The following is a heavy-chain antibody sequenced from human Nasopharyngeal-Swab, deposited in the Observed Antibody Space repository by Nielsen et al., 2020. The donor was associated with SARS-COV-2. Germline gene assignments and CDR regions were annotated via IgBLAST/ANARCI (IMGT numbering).Heavy chain of an antibody. J-gene: IGHJ4*02. CDR2: IYYNGNT. V-gene: IGHV4-39*01. D-gene: IGHD6-13*01. CDR3: VRSSSWYYFDY. Sequence: SETLSLTCTVSGDSIAYSTFYWGWIRQPPGQGLEWIGNIYYNGNTYQNPSLKSRLTISVDKYKNQFSLQLSSVTAADTAVYYCVRSSSWYYFDYWAQGTQVTVSS. CDR1: GDSIAYSTFY.